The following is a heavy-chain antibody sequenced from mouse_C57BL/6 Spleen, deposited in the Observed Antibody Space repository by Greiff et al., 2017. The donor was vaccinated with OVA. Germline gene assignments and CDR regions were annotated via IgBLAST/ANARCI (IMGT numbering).Heavy chain of an antibody. CDR3: ARNSDYYGSSYDYYAMDY. V-gene: IGHV2-2*01. D-gene: IGHD1-1*01. CDR1: GFSLTSYG. CDR2: IWSGGST. J-gene: IGHJ4*01. Sequence: VQRVESGPGLVQPSQSLSITCTVSGFSLTSYGVHWVRQSPGKGLEWLGVIWSGGSTDYNAAFISRLSISKDNSKSQVFFKMNSLQADDTAIYYCARNSDYYGSSYDYYAMDYWGQGTSVTVSS.